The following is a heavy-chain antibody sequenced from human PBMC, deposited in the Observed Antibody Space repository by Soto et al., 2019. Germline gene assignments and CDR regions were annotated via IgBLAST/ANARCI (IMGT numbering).Heavy chain of an antibody. CDR2: IEPSAGST. Sequence: ATATVSPKASGYTVTIYYMLRVPQAPGQGLEWMGIIEPSAGSTSYAQMLQDRVTMTRDTSTSTVYMELSSLRSEDTAVYYCARYQKLGSCWYFDLWGRGTLVTVSS. CDR1: GYTVTIYY. J-gene: IGHJ2*01. CDR3: ARYQKLGSCWYFDL. D-gene: IGHD6-13*01. V-gene: IGHV1-46*04.